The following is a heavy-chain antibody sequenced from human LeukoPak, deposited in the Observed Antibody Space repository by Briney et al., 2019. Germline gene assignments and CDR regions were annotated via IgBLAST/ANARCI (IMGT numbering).Heavy chain of an antibody. CDR1: GFTFSSYS. V-gene: IGHV3-21*01. CDR3: ARQASYDFWSGYPENWFDP. CDR2: ISSSSSYI. J-gene: IGHJ5*02. Sequence: GGSLRLSCAASGFTFSSYSMNWVRQAPGKGLEWVSSISSSSSYIYYADSVKGRFTISRDNAKNLLYLQMNSLRAEDTAVYYCARQASYDFWSGYPENWFDPWGQGTLVTVSS. D-gene: IGHD3-3*01.